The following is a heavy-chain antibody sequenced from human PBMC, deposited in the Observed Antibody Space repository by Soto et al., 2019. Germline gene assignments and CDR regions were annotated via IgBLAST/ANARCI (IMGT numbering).Heavy chain of an antibody. CDR1: GFTFSSYS. D-gene: IGHD2-2*01. V-gene: IGHV3-21*01. Sequence: GGSLRLSCAASGFTFSSYSMNWVRQAPGKGLEWVSSISSSSSYIYYTDSVKGRFTISRDNAKNSLYLQMNSLRPEDTTVYNCARDLRFCFSSSCYAHGYYYYGMNVWGQGTTVTVSS. CDR2: ISSSSSYI. CDR3: ARDLRFCFSSSCYAHGYYYYGMNV. J-gene: IGHJ6*02.